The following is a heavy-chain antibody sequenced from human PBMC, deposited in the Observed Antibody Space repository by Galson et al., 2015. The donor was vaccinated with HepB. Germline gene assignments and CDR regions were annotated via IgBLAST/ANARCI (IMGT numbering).Heavy chain of an antibody. Sequence: SLRLSCAASRFTFSSHTMHWVRQAPGKGLEWVAVISYDGTSKFYGDSVKGRFTISRDNSKNTLYLQMNSLRADDTAVYYCAGAVTDTFVFDYWGQGTLVTVSS. CDR2: ISYDGTSK. V-gene: IGHV3-30-3*01. CDR3: AGAVTDTFVFDY. CDR1: RFTFSSHT. J-gene: IGHJ4*02. D-gene: IGHD6-19*01.